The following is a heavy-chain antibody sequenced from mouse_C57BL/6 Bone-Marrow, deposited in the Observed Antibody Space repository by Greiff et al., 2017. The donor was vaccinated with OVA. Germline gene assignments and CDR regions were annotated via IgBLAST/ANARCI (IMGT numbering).Heavy chain of an antibody. CDR3: ARWSIYYCNRFAY. CDR1: GYTFTDYA. V-gene: IGHV1-67*01. D-gene: IGHD2-1*01. CDR2: ISTYYGDA. Sequence: VKLMESGPELVRPGVSVKISCKGSGYTFTDYAMHWVKQSHAQGLEWIGVISTYYGDASYNQKFKGKATMTVDKSSSTAYMDLDRLTSEDSAVDYCARWSIYYCNRFAYWGQGTLVTVSA. J-gene: IGHJ3*01.